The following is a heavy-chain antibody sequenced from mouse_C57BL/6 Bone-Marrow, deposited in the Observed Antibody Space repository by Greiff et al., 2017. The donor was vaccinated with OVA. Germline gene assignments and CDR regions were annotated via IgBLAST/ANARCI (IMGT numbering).Heavy chain of an antibody. V-gene: IGHV1-52*01. D-gene: IGHD1-1*01. J-gene: IGHJ2*01. CDR2: IDPSDSET. Sequence: QVQLQQPGAELVRPGSSVKLSCTASGYTFTSYWMHWVKQRPIQGLEWIGNIDPSDSETHYNQKFKDKATLTVDKSSSTAYMQLSSLTSEDSAVYYCARSEFLLLRFFDYWGQGTTLTVSS. CDR3: ARSEFLLLRFFDY. CDR1: GYTFTSYW.